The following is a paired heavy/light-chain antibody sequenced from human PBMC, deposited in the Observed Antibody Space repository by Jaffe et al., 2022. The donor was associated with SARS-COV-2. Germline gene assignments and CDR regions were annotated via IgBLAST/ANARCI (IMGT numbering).Heavy chain of an antibody. J-gene: IGHJ6*02. D-gene: IGHD3-3*01. CDR2: IYSSGNT. V-gene: IGHV4-31*03. CDR1: GGSISSGAYY. CDR3: ARDQRFLRGVGYSYYAMDI. Sequence: QVQLQESGPGLVKPSQTLSLTCSVSGGSISSGAYYWAWIRQHPGKGLEWIGYIYSSGNTYYNPSLESRLSISADTSKNQFSLKLTSVTAADTAVYYCARDQRFLRGVGYSYYAMDIWGQGTTVTVSS.
Light chain of an antibody. V-gene: IGKV1-39*01. CDR3: QQSYITPYT. Sequence: DIQMTQSPSSLSASLGDRVTISCRASQSISSHLNWFQQKPGKAPNLLIQAASSVQSGVPSRFAGRGSGTDFTLTISSLQPEDFATYYCQQSYITPYTFGQGTKLEIK. CDR2: AAS. J-gene: IGKJ2*01. CDR1: QSISSH.